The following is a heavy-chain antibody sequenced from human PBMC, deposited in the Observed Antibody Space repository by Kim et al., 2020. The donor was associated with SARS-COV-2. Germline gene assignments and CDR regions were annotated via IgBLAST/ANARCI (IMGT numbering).Heavy chain of an antibody. D-gene: IGHD6-19*01. CDR3: ARERRSGWTNAEYFQH. Sequence: SETLSLTCTVSGGSISSYYWSWIRQPAGKGLEWIGRIYTSGSTNYNPSLKSRVTMSVDTSKNQFSLKLSSVTAADTAVYYCARERRSGWTNAEYFQHWGQGTLVTVSS. V-gene: IGHV4-4*07. CDR2: IYTSGST. J-gene: IGHJ1*01. CDR1: GGSISSYY.